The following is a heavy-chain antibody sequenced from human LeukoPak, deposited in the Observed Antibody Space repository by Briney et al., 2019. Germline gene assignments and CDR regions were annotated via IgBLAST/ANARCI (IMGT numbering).Heavy chain of an antibody. CDR2: ISSSGGTI. CDR3: ATGPSGYFFSY. CDR1: GFTFSDYY. Sequence: GGSLRLSCAASGFTFSDYYMTWIRQAPGQGPEWISHISSSGGTIFYADSVKGRFTISRDNGKNSLYLQMNSLRAEDTAVYYCATGPSGYFFSYWGQGTLVTVSS. J-gene: IGHJ4*02. D-gene: IGHD2-8*02. V-gene: IGHV3-11*04.